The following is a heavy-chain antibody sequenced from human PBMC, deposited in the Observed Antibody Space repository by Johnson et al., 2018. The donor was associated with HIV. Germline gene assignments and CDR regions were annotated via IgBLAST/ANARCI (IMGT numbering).Heavy chain of an antibody. D-gene: IGHD3-16*01. CDR1: GFTVSSNY. CDR3: TRAVARGSAFDI. V-gene: IGHV3-13*01. Sequence: VQLVESGGGLIQPGGSLRLSCAASGFTVSSNYMSWVRQAPGKGLEWVSGIGTAGDTYYPGSVKGRFTISRENAKNSLYLQMNSLRAGDTAVYYCTRAVARGSAFDIWGQGTMVTVSS. CDR2: IGTAGDT. J-gene: IGHJ3*02.